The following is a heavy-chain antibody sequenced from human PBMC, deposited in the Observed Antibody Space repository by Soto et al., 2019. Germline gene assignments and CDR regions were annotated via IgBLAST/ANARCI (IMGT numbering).Heavy chain of an antibody. D-gene: IGHD1-1*01. V-gene: IGHV3-7*01. CDR3: ARGESWIAYYYYYYMDV. J-gene: IGHJ6*03. CDR1: GFTFSSYW. CDR2: IKQDGSGK. Sequence: GGSLRLSCAASGFTFSSYWMSWVRQAPGKGLEWVANIKQDGSGKYYVDSVKGRFTISRDNAKNSLYLQMNSLRAEDTAVYYCARGESWIAYYYYYYMDVWGKGTTVTVSS.